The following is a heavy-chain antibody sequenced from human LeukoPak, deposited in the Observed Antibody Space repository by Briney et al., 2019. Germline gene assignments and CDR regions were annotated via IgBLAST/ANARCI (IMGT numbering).Heavy chain of an antibody. D-gene: IGHD6-19*01. V-gene: IGHV1-2*02. CDR1: GYTFTGYY. Sequence: GASVTVSCKSSGYTFTGYYMHWVRQAPGQGLEWMGWINPNSGGTNYAQKFQGRVTMTRDTSISTAYMELSRLRSDDTAVYYCARIPGIAVAGVYWGQGTLVTVSS. CDR2: INPNSGGT. CDR3: ARIPGIAVAGVY. J-gene: IGHJ4*02.